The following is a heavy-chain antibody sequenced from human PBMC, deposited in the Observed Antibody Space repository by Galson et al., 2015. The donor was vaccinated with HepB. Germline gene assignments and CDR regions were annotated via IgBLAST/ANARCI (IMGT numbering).Heavy chain of an antibody. CDR3: ARRWVAAGSFDH. D-gene: IGHD6-25*01. Sequence: SLRLSCAASGFTFSDYYMSWIRQAPGKGLEWVSYISNSGSTIYYADSVKGRFTISRDNAKNSLYLQMNSLRAEDTAVYYCARRWVAAGSFDHWGQGTLVTVSS. J-gene: IGHJ4*02. CDR1: GFTFSDYY. CDR2: ISNSGSTI. V-gene: IGHV3-11*01.